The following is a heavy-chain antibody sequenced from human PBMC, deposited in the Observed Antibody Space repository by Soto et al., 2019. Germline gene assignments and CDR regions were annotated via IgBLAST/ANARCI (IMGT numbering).Heavy chain of an antibody. D-gene: IGHD2-21*01. V-gene: IGHV5-51*01. CDR1: SYHFMTTW. CDR3: AIFGGFCGGASCVFDY. Sequence: PGESLKISRKTLSYHFMTTWLGRVSQRPGKGLEWMGIIYPLDSSIKYDPLFQGRVTISADKSITTAYLQWGGQEFSDTGMYYCAIFGGFCGGASCVFDYCGQGNLVTVSS. J-gene: IGHJ4*02. CDR2: IYPLDSSI.